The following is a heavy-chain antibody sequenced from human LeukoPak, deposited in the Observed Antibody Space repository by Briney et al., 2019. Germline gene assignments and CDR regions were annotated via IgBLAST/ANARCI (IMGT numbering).Heavy chain of an antibody. CDR3: ARPIMLNIAAAIDY. CDR2: ISHTGTT. CDR1: GASITIPDYY. Sequence: PSETLSLTCAVSGASITIPDYYWGWIRLPPGKGLEWIGAISHTGTTYYNPSLQSRVSISVDKSRNQFSLKLSSVTAADTAVYYCARPIMLNIAAAIDYWGQGTLVTVSS. D-gene: IGHD6-13*01. V-gene: IGHV4-39*01. J-gene: IGHJ4*02.